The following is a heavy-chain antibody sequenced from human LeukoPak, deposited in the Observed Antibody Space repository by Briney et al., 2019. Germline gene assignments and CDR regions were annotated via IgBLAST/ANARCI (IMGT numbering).Heavy chain of an antibody. CDR2: ISSSSSYI. D-gene: IGHD2-15*01. V-gene: IGHV3-21*01. J-gene: IGHJ4*02. CDR3: ARDGGYCSGGSCYNLDY. Sequence: GGSLRLSCAASGFTFSSYSMNWVRRAPGKGLEWVSSISSSSSYIYYADSVKGRFTISRDNAKNSLYLQMNSLRAEDTAVYYCARDGGYCSGGSCYNLDYWGQGTLVTVSS. CDR1: GFTFSSYS.